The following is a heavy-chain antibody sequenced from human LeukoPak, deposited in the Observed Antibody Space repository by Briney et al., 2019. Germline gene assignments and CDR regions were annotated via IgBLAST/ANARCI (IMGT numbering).Heavy chain of an antibody. J-gene: IGHJ4*02. Sequence: GGSLRLSCAASGFTFSSYAMSWVRQAPGKGLEWVSAISGSGGSTYYADSVKGRFTISRDNSKNTLYLQMNSLRAEDTAAYYCAKDNYDILTGYRSRIVWGQGTLVTVSS. CDR1: GFTFSSYA. D-gene: IGHD3-9*01. CDR2: ISGSGGST. V-gene: IGHV3-23*01. CDR3: AKDNYDILTGYRSRIV.